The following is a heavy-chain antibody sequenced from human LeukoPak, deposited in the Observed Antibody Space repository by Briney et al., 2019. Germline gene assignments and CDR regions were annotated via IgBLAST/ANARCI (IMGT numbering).Heavy chain of an antibody. J-gene: IGHJ4*02. Sequence: PSETLSLTCTVSGDPISGYSNYKWSWIRQPPGKGLAWIGYIYYHGSTNYNPSLKSRVTFSVDTSKNQFSLKLTSVTAAATAVYYCAREYSAFDYWGQGTLVTVSS. CDR1: GDPISGYSNYK. CDR2: IYYHGST. CDR3: AREYSAFDY. V-gene: IGHV4-61*01. D-gene: IGHD6-13*01.